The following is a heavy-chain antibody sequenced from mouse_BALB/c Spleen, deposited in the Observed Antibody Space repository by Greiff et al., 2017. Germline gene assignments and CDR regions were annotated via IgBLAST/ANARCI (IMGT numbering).Heavy chain of an antibody. CDR2: ISSGSSTI. CDR1: GFTFSSFG. V-gene: IGHV5-17*02. D-gene: IGHD2-1*01. J-gene: IGHJ4*01. Sequence: EVQRVESGGGLVQPGGYRKLSCAASGFTFSSFGMHWVRQAPEKGLEWVAYISSGSSTIYYADTVKGRFTISRDNPKNTLFLQMTSLRSEDTAMYYCARNGNYGGAMDYWGQGTSVTVSS. CDR3: ARNGNYGGAMDY.